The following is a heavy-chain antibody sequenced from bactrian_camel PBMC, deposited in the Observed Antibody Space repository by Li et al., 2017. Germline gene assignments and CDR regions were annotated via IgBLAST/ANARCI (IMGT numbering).Heavy chain of an antibody. V-gene: IGHV3S68*01. CDR1: GDTTSGYC. CDR2: LALDHST. J-gene: IGHJ6*01. Sequence: HVQLVESGGGSVQAGGSLRLSCALSGDTTSGYCMGWFRQAPAKEREGVAGLALDHSTTYADSVKGRFTISRDFARKVLYLQMNSLKPEDTAMYYCAARGPYCYTKLSVRDFTYWGQGTQVTVS. CDR3: AARGPYCYTKLSVRDFTY. D-gene: IGHD2*01.